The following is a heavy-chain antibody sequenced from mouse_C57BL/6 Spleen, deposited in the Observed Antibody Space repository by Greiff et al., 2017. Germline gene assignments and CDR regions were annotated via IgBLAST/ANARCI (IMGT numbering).Heavy chain of an antibody. V-gene: IGHV1-64*01. Sequence: QVQLKQPGAELVKPGASVKLSCKASGYTFTSYWMHWVQQRPGQGLEWIGMIHPNSGSTNYNEKFKSKATLTVDKSSSTAYMQLSSLTSEDSAVYYCARKYWDEGNYAMDYWGQGTSVTVSS. J-gene: IGHJ4*01. CDR1: GYTFTSYW. CDR3: ARKYWDEGNYAMDY. CDR2: IHPNSGST. D-gene: IGHD4-1*01.